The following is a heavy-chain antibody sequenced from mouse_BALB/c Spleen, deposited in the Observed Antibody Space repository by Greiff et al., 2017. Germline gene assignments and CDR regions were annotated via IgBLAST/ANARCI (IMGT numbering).Heavy chain of an antibody. J-gene: IGHJ2*01. CDR2: ISTYYGDA. CDR3: ARSSTGTRYFDY. Sequence: QVQLQQSGAELVRPGVSVKISCKGSGYTFTDYAMHWVKQSHAKSLEWIGVISTYYGDASYNQKFKGKATMTVDKSSSTAYMELARLTSEDSAIYYCARSSTGTRYFDYWGQGTTLTVSS. CDR1: GYTFTDYA. V-gene: IGHV1S137*01. D-gene: IGHD4-1*02.